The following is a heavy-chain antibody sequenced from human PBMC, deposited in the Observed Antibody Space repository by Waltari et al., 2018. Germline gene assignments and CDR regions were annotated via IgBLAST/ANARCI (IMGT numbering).Heavy chain of an antibody. CDR1: GGTFSSYA. Sequence: QVQLVQSGAEVKKPGSSVKVSCKASGGTFSSYALSWVRQAPGQGLEWMGGINPSFGTGNYAQKFQGRVTITADKSTSTAYMELSILRSEDTAVYYCASTNYYDSSGYDPFFDYWGQGTLVTVSS. CDR2: INPSFGTG. J-gene: IGHJ4*02. V-gene: IGHV1-69*14. D-gene: IGHD3-22*01. CDR3: ASTNYYDSSGYDPFFDY.